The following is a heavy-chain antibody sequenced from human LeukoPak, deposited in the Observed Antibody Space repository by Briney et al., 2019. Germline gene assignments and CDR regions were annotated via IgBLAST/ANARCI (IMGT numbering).Heavy chain of an antibody. CDR2: ISSSGSTI. CDR3: VKDNPLDY. CDR1: GFTFSSYE. J-gene: IGHJ4*02. V-gene: IGHV3-48*03. D-gene: IGHD1-14*01. Sequence: PGGSLRLSCAASGFTFSSYEMNWVRQAPGKGLEWVSYISSSGSTIYYADSVKGRFTISRDNAKNPLFLQMNSLRVEDTAVYYCVKDNPLDYWGQGTLVIVSS.